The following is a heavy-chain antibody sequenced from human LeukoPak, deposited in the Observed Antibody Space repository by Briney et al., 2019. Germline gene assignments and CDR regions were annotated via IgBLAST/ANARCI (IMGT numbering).Heavy chain of an antibody. V-gene: IGHV4-59*01. CDR1: GGSSGTYY. CDR3: ARVVGGDSSGYYPPPGWFDP. D-gene: IGHD3-22*01. J-gene: IGHJ5*02. CDR2: IYYSGST. Sequence: SETLSLTCTVSGGSSGTYYWSWIRQPPGKGLEWIGYIYYSGSTNYNPSLKSRVTISVDTSKNQFSLKLSSVTAADTAVYYCARVVGGDSSGYYPPPGWFDPWGQGTLVTVSS.